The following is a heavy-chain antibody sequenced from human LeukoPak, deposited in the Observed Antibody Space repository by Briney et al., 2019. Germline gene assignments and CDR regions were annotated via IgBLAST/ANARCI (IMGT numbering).Heavy chain of an antibody. V-gene: IGHV3-23*01. J-gene: IGHJ4*02. Sequence: GGSLRLSCAASGFTFSSYAMSWVRQAPGKGLEWVSAISGSGGSTYYADSVKGRFTISRDNSKNTLYLQMNSLRAEDTAVYYCAKAAELTMVRGVTLDYWGQGTLVTVSS. CDR2: ISGSGGST. CDR1: GFTFSSYA. D-gene: IGHD3-10*01. CDR3: AKAAELTMVRGVTLDY.